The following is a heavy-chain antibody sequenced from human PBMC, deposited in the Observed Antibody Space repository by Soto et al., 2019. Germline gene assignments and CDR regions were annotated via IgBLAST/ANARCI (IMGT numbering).Heavy chain of an antibody. CDR3: TATVGVVGATTGFDY. CDR2: TSYDGSNK. V-gene: IGHV3-30-3*01. Sequence: QVQLVESGGGVVQPGRSLRLSCAASGFTFSDYTMHWVHQTPGKGLEWVAVTSYDGSNKYFADSVKGRFSISRDNSKSTLYLQMNSLRAEDTAVYYCTATVGVVGATTGFDYWGQGTLVTVSS. CDR1: GFTFSDYT. D-gene: IGHD1-26*01. J-gene: IGHJ4*02.